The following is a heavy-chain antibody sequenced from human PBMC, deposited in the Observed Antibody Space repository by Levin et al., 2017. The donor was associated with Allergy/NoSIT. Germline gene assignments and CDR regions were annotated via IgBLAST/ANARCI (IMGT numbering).Heavy chain of an antibody. V-gene: IGHV3-30-3*01. D-gene: IGHD1-1*01. Sequence: SCAASGFTFSNYAMHWVRQAPGKGLEWVDVISDDGSSEFYIDSVKGRFTISRDNSKNRLYLQMDSLRAEDTALYYCVREIAEEGTWGQGTLVIVSS. CDR3: VREIAEEGT. CDR1: GFTFSNYA. CDR2: ISDDGSSE. J-gene: IGHJ4*02.